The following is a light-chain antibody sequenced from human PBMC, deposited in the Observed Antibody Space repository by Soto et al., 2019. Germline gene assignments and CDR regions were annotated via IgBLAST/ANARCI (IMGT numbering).Light chain of an antibody. Sequence: DIQMTQSPSSVSASVGDRVTITCRASQGISSWLAWYQQKPGKAPKLLIYGASNLETGVPSRFSGSGSGTDFTFTISSLQAEDIATYYCQQYNNYPYTFGQGTKVDIK. CDR1: QGISSW. V-gene: IGKV1-33*01. CDR3: QQYNNYPYT. CDR2: GAS. J-gene: IGKJ2*01.